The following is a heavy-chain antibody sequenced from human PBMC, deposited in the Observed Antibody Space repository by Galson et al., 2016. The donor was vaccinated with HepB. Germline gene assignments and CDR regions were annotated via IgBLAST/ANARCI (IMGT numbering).Heavy chain of an antibody. D-gene: IGHD3-16*02. CDR3: ASDRVIMSGGGIAPWYYYYGMDV. V-gene: IGHV3-64*04. CDR1: GFTFSSHW. CDR2: INNNGGST. J-gene: IGHJ6*02. Sequence: SLRLSCAASGFTFSSHWMHWVRQAPGKGLEYISAINNNGGSTYYADSVTGRFTISRDNAKNSLYLQMNNLRAEDTAVYYCASDRVIMSGGGIAPWYYYYGMDVWGQGTTVTVSS.